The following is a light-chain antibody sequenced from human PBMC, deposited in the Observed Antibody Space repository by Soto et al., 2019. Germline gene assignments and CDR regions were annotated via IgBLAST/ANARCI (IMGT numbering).Light chain of an antibody. CDR3: SSFAGTNSFV. Sequence: QTALTQPPAASGSPGRSVTVSCTGATSDIGAYNYVSWYKQHPGKAPKLIIYEVTRRPSGVPDRIFGSKSYTTASLTVSGLQAEDEANYYCSSFAGTNSFVFGTGTKLTV. V-gene: IGLV2-8*01. J-gene: IGLJ1*01. CDR2: EVT. CDR1: TSDIGAYNY.